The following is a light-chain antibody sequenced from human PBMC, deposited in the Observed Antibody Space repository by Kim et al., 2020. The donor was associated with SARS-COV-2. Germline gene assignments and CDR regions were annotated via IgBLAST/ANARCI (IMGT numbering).Light chain of an antibody. Sequence: GRSVTTASTGSSSNLGAGYDVHLYRQLPGTAPTLLIYGNSNRPSGVPDRFSGSKSGTSASLAITGLQAEDEADYYCQSYDSSLRGVFGGGTQLTVL. CDR1: SSNLGAGYD. V-gene: IGLV1-40*01. CDR2: GNS. CDR3: QSYDSSLRGV. J-gene: IGLJ3*02.